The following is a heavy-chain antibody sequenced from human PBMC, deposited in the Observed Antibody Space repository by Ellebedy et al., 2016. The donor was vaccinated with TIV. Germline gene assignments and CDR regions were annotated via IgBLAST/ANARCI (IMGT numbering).Heavy chain of an antibody. Sequence: SETLSLTCTVSGGSISSSSYYWGWIRQPPGKGLEWIGSTYYSGSTYYNPSLKSRVTISVDTSKNQFSLKLSSVTAADTAVYYCAREHSKGDNWFDPWGQGTLVTVSS. V-gene: IGHV4-39*07. D-gene: IGHD1-26*01. J-gene: IGHJ5*02. CDR3: AREHSKGDNWFDP. CDR1: GGSISSSSYY. CDR2: TYYSGST.